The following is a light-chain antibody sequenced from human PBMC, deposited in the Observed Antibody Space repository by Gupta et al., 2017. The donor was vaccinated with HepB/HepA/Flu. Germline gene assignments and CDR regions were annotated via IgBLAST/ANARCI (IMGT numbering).Light chain of an antibody. CDR3: HQENYSSIT. Sequence: DMQMTESPSTLSASVGDRVTITCRASQSISNWLACYQQKPGKAPKLLIYKASRLESGVPSRFSGSGSGTEFTITISSRQADDFATYYCHQENYSSITFGGGTKVEIK. CDR1: QSISNW. J-gene: IGKJ4*01. V-gene: IGKV1-5*03. CDR2: KAS.